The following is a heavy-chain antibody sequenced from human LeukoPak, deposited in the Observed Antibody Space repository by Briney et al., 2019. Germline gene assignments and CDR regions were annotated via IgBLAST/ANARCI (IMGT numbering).Heavy chain of an antibody. V-gene: IGHV3-13*04. J-gene: IGHJ4*02. CDR2: ICTAGDT. CDR3: ARGADTHFDY. Sequence: GGSLRLSCAASGFTFSNYDMHWVRQATGKGLELVSAICTAGDTYYQGSVRGRFTMSRENAKNSLYLQMNSLTAGDTAVYYCARGADTHFDYWGQGILVTVSS. CDR1: GFTFSNYD. D-gene: IGHD2-15*01.